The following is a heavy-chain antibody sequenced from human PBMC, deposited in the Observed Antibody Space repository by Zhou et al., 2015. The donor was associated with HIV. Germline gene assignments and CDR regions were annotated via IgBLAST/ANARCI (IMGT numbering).Heavy chain of an antibody. Sequence: EVQLVESGGGLVKPGGSLRLSCAASGLTFSNAWMSWVRQAPGKGLEWVGLIKSKTDGGTTDYAAPVKGRFTISRDDSKNTLYMQMNSLKTEDTAVYYCTTDRRYSSGWYDYWGQGTLVTVSS. CDR1: GLTFSNAW. D-gene: IGHD6-19*01. V-gene: IGHV3-15*01. CDR2: IKSKTDGGTT. J-gene: IGHJ4*02. CDR3: TTDRRYSSGWYDY.